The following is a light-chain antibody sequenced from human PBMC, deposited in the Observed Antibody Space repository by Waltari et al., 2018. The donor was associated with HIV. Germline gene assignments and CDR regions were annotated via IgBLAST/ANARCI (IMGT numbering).Light chain of an antibody. V-gene: IGKV1-27*01. CDR3: QKYNSAPWT. CDR2: AAS. CDR1: QGISNH. Sequence: DIQITQSPSSLSASVGDRVTITCRASQGISNHLAWYQQKPGKVPKLLIYAASTLQSGVSSRFSGSGSGTDFTLTISSLQPEDVATYYCQKYNSAPWTFGQGTKVEIK. J-gene: IGKJ1*01.